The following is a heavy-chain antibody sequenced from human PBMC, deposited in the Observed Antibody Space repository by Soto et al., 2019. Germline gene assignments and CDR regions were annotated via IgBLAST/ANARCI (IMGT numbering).Heavy chain of an antibody. CDR2: IWDNGRDK. D-gene: IGHD6-13*01. CDR3: ARAEQQLASYYYGMDV. V-gene: IGHV3-33*01. Sequence: GGSLRLSCAASGFTFSIYGMHWVRQAPGKGLEWVAIIWDNGRDKYYVDSVKGRFTISRDNSKNALYLQMNNLRAEDTAVYFCARAEQQLASYYYGMDVWGQGTTVTVSS. CDR1: GFTFSIYG. J-gene: IGHJ6*02.